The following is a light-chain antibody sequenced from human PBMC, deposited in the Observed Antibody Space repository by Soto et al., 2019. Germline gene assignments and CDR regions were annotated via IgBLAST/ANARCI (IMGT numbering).Light chain of an antibody. J-gene: IGKJ1*01. CDR2: AAS. CDR3: QQTYSTPGT. CDR1: QSISSY. Sequence: DIQMTQSPSSLSASVGDRVTITCRASQSISSYLNWYQQKPGKAPKLLIYAASSLQSGVPSRFSGSGSGTDFTLTISSLHSEDFATYYCQQTYSTPGTFGQGTKVEIK. V-gene: IGKV1-39*01.